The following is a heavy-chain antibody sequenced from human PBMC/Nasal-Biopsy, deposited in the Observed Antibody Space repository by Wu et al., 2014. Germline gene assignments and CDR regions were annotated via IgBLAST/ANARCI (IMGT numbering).Heavy chain of an antibody. CDR1: GFSLTAFGKR. V-gene: IGHV2-70*04. Sequence: LVKPTQTLTLTCTFSGFSLTAFGKRVSWIRQPPGKALEWLARIDWDDDKFYSTSLQTRLTISKDTSKNQVVLTMTNMDPVDTATYYCARIRNFYDSSGPNDPFDIWGQGTTVTVSS. CDR2: IDWDDDK. J-gene: IGHJ3*02. CDR3: ARIRNFYDSSGPNDPFDI. D-gene: IGHD3-22*01.